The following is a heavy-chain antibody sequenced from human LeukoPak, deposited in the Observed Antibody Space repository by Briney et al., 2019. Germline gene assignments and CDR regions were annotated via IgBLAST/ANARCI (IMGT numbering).Heavy chain of an antibody. D-gene: IGHD6-19*01. J-gene: IGHJ4*02. CDR1: GYTFTDYY. V-gene: IGHV1-3*03. Sequence: ASVKVSCKASGYTFTDYYMHWVRQAPGQRLEWMGWINAGNGNTKYSQEFQGRVTITRDTSASTAYMELSSLRSEDMAVYYCARGLSSGWIDYWGQGTLVTVSS. CDR3: ARGLSSGWIDY. CDR2: INAGNGNT.